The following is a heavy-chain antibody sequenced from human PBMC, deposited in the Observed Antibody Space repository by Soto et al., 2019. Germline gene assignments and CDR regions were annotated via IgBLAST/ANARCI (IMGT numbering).Heavy chain of an antibody. CDR2: ISYDGSNK. CDR1: GFTFSSYG. Sequence: QVQLVESGGGVVQPGRSLRLSCAASGFTFSSYGMHWVRQAPGKGLEWVAGISYDGSNKYYADSVKGRFTISRDNSKNTLYLQMNSLSAEDTAVYYCAKVGDSGSYSAYGMDVWGQGTTVTVSS. D-gene: IGHD1-26*01. V-gene: IGHV3-30*18. J-gene: IGHJ6*02. CDR3: AKVGDSGSYSAYGMDV.